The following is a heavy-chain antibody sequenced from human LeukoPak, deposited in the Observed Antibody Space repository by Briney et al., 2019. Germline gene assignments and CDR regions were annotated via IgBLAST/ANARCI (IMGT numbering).Heavy chain of an antibody. CDR3: ARPTIFTRGGRGFDY. D-gene: IGHD3-3*01. Sequence: PGGSLRLSCTASGFIFSSYWMSWVRQAPGKGLEWVANIKVDGSEKYYVDSVKGRFTISRDNAKNSLYLQMNSLRAEDTAVYYCARPTIFTRGGRGFDYWGQGTLVTVSS. V-gene: IGHV3-7*01. CDR2: IKVDGSEK. CDR1: GFIFSSYW. J-gene: IGHJ4*02.